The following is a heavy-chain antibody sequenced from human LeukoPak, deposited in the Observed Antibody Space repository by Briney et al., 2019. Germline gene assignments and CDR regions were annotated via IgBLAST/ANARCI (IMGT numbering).Heavy chain of an antibody. D-gene: IGHD5-18*01. CDR2: IWYDGSNE. V-gene: IGHV3-33*01. J-gene: IGHJ4*02. CDR3: ARDRGYSYAFDY. CDR1: QFSFSNYG. Sequence: GRSLRLSCVASQFSFSNYGMHAVRPAPGRGLEWVAVIWYDGSNEYYADSVRGRFTISRDNSKNTLYLQMNSLRAEDTAVYYCARDRGYSYAFDYWGQGTLVTVSS.